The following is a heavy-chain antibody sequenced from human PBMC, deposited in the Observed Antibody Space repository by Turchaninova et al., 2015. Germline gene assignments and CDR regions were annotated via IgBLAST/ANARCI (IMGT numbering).Heavy chain of an antibody. CDR3: ARRAATGLYNWFDP. Sequence: QVQLQESGPGLVKPSGTLSLTCDVSGYSINSGYYWGWNRQPPGKGVGLIGIMYHSGSTYYHPSLKSRVTISVNTSKNQFSLNLSSVTAADTAVYYCARRAATGLYNWFDPWGQGTLVTVSS. CDR1: GYSINSGYY. V-gene: IGHV4-38-2*01. J-gene: IGHJ5*02. D-gene: IGHD1-1*01. CDR2: MYHSGST.